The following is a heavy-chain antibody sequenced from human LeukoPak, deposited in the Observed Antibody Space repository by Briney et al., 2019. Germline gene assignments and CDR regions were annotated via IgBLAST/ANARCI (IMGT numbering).Heavy chain of an antibody. V-gene: IGHV1-69*01. Sequence: GSSVKVSCKASGGTFSSYAISWVRQAPGRGLEWVGGIFPIFGTANYAQKFQGRVTITADESTSTAYMELSSLRSEDTAVYYCASPAGINSYGYRSWGQGTLVTVSS. J-gene: IGHJ5*02. D-gene: IGHD5-18*01. CDR2: IFPIFGTA. CDR3: ASPAGINSYGYRS. CDR1: GGTFSSYA.